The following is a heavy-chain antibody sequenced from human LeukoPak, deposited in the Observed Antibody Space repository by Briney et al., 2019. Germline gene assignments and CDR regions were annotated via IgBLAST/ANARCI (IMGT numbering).Heavy chain of an antibody. V-gene: IGHV1-24*01. CDR2: FDPEEGET. J-gene: IGHJ5*02. D-gene: IGHD3-3*01. CDR3: ATVQPKAFWSVHKGYWFDP. CDR1: GYSLTELS. Sequence: ASPKVSCEVSGYSLTELSMYWVRQAPGKGLEWMGDFDPEEGETDYAQKFQDRVAMTEDTSTDTAYMELSSLRFEDTAVYYCATVQPKAFWSVHKGYWFDPWGQGTPVTVSS.